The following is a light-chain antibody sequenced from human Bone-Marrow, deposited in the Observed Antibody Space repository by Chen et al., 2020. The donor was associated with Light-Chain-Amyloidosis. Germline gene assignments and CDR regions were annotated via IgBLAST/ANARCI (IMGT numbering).Light chain of an antibody. CDR3: QSADSSGTYEVI. V-gene: IGLV3-25*03. J-gene: IGLJ2*01. CDR1: DLPTKY. Sequence: SYELTQPPSVSVSPGQTARITCSGEDLPTKYAYWYQQKPGQAPVLVIHSDTERPSGISERFSGSSSGTTATLTISGVQAEDEAYYHCQSADSSGTYEVIFGGGTKLT. CDR2: SDT.